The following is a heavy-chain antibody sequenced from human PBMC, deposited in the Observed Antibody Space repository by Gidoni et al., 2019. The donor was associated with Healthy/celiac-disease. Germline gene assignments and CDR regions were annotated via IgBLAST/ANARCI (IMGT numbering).Heavy chain of an antibody. J-gene: IGHJ5*02. CDR1: GLTFGDYA. Sequence: EVQLVASGGGLLQPGRSLRPSCTASGLTFGDYAMSWFRQAPRKGLEWVGFIRSKAYGGTTEYAASVKGRFTISKDDSKSIDYLQMNSLKTEDTAVYYCTRGGDIVVVPAAMKSYNWFDPWGQGTLVTVSS. CDR2: IRSKAYGGTT. CDR3: TRGGDIVVVPAAMKSYNWFDP. D-gene: IGHD2-2*01. V-gene: IGHV3-49*03.